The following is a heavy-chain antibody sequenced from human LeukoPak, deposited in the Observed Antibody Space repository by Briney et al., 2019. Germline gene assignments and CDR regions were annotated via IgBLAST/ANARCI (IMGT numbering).Heavy chain of an antibody. Sequence: GGSLRLSCAASGFTFNAYGMHWVRQAPGKGLEWVAVVSSHGSTTYYDDSVKGRFTISRDNSKHTLYLQMNSLRADDTAVYYCTKEAASGSPYSFDYWGQGTLVTVSS. CDR2: VSSHGSTT. D-gene: IGHD1-26*01. CDR1: GFTFNAYG. CDR3: TKEAASGSPYSFDY. J-gene: IGHJ4*02. V-gene: IGHV3-30*18.